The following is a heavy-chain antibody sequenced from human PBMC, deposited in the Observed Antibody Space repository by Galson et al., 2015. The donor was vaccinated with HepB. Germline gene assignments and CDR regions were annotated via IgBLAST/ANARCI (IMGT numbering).Heavy chain of an antibody. D-gene: IGHD4-17*01. CDR1: GFTFSNAW. J-gene: IGHJ4*02. V-gene: IGHV3-15*01. CDR3: TTDLKGTVTTLGPFDY. Sequence: SLRLSCAASGFTFSNAWMSWVRQAPGKGLEWVGRIKSKTDGGTTDYAAPVKGRFTISRDDSKNTLYLQMNSLKTEDTAVYYCTTDLKGTVTTLGPFDYWGQGTLVTVSS. CDR2: IKSKTDGGTT.